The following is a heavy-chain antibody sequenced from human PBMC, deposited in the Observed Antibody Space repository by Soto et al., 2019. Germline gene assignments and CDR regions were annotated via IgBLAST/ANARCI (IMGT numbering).Heavy chain of an antibody. J-gene: IGHJ4*02. Sequence: SVKVSCKASGGTFSSYAISWVRQAPGQGLGWMGGIIPIFGTANYAQKFQGRVTITADESTSTAYMELSSLRSEDTAVYYCARDPMVRGVFDYWGQGTLVTVSS. D-gene: IGHD3-10*01. CDR1: GGTFSSYA. V-gene: IGHV1-69*13. CDR3: ARDPMVRGVFDY. CDR2: IIPIFGTA.